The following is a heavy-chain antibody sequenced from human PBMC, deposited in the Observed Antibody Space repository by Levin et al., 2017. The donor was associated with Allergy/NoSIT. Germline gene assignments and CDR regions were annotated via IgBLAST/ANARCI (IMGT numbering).Heavy chain of an antibody. D-gene: IGHD3-16*02. CDR3: ASRGRTKNYDYVWGSYRHYDYGMDV. V-gene: IGHV1-69*01. Sequence: KISCKASGGTFSSYAISWVRQAPGQGLEWMGGIIPIFGTANYAQKFQGRVTITADESTSTAYMELSSLRSEDTAVYYCASRGRTKNYDYVWGSYRHYDYGMDVWGQGTTVTVSS. J-gene: IGHJ6*02. CDR1: GGTFSSYA. CDR2: IIPIFGTA.